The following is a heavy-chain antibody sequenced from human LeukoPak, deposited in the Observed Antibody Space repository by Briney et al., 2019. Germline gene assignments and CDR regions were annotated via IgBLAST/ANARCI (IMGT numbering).Heavy chain of an antibody. Sequence: TGGSLRLSCAASGFTFDDYGMSWVRQAPGKGLEWVSGINWNGDNTGYADSVKGRFTISRDNSKNTLYLQMNSLRAEDTAAYYCARAGYGDPHFDFWGQGTLATVSS. CDR1: GFTFDDYG. CDR2: INWNGDNT. CDR3: ARAGYGDPHFDF. J-gene: IGHJ4*02. D-gene: IGHD4-17*01. V-gene: IGHV3-20*04.